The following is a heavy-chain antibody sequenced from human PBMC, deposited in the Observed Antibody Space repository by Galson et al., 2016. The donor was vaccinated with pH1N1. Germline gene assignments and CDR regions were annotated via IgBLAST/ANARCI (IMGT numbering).Heavy chain of an antibody. CDR3: ARMGVASGGRDYYGMGV. CDR2: IDWDDEK. CDR1: GFSLSTFGVR. V-gene: IGHV2-70*04. Sequence: PALVKPTQTLKLTCTFSGFSLSTFGVRVSWIRQSPGKALEWLARIDWDDEKFYSPSLKTRLTISKDTSKDQVVLTMTNMDPVDTGTYYCARMGVASGGRDYYGMGVWGQGTTVTVSS. D-gene: IGHD3-10*01. J-gene: IGHJ6*02.